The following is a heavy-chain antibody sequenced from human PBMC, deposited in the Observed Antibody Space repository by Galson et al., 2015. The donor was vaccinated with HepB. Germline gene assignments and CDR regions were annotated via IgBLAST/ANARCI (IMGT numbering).Heavy chain of an antibody. J-gene: IGHJ4*02. CDR2: ISDSGGST. CDR1: GFTFSGYA. D-gene: IGHD2-2*01. Sequence: SLRLSCAASGFTFSGYAMNWVRQAPGKGLEWVSTISDSGGSTYYADSVKGRFTISRDNSKNTLYLQMSSLRAEDTAVYYCAKGRGFCSSTSCRALIDYWGQGTLVTVSS. V-gene: IGHV3-23*01. CDR3: AKGRGFCSSTSCRALIDY.